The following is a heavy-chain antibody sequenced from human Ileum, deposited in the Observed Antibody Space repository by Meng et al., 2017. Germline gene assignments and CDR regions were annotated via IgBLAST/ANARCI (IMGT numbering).Heavy chain of an antibody. CDR1: GRSFVDYY. CDR2: INHSRST. V-gene: IGHV4-34*01. CDR3: ARGGGRYGPDFDY. J-gene: IGHJ4*02. Sequence: QEQLQQWDQRLMKPSEPLSLTWAVDGRSFVDYYWICIRQTPRKGLEWIGEINHSRSTNYTPSLKSRVTISVDTSKNQFSLKLSSVTAADTAVYYCARGGGRYGPDFDYWGQGTLVTVSS. D-gene: IGHD3-16*01.